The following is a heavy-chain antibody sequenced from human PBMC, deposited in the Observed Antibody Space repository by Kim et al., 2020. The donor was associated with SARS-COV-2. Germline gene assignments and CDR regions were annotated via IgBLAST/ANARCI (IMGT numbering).Heavy chain of an antibody. Sequence: SETLSLTCTVSGGSINTFYWSWIRQPPGRELEWIGYIYYSGTTNYNPSLKSRVTISLDTSKNQFSLRLTSVTAADTAVYYCARGGGYSSPPGIWSPGTMVTVSS. D-gene: IGHD6-13*01. CDR3: ARGGGYSSPPGI. V-gene: IGHV4-59*01. J-gene: IGHJ3*02. CDR2: IYYSGTT. CDR1: GGSINTFY.